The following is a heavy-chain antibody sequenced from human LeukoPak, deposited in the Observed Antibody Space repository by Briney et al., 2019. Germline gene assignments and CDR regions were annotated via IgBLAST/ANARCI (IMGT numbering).Heavy chain of an antibody. CDR1: GFTFGSYG. CDR2: IWYNGSNE. V-gene: IGHV3-33*01. J-gene: IGHJ6*02. CDR3: ARSKGIPGYYYGMDV. D-gene: IGHD2-21*01. Sequence: GGSLRLSCAASGFTFGSYGMHWVGQAPGKGLEWVAVIWYNGSNEYYTDSVRGRFTISRDNSKNTLSLQMNSLRAEDTAFYYCARSKGIPGYYYGMDVWGLGTTVTVSS.